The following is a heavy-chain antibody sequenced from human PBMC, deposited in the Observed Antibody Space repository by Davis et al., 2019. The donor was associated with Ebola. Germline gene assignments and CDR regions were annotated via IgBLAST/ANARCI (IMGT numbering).Heavy chain of an antibody. Sequence: GESLKISCAASGFTFSTYGMSWVRQAPGKGLEWVSSISSSSSYIYYADSVKGRFTISRDNAKNSLYLQMNSLRAEDTAVYYCARDLGRDGYKTTHLDYWGQGTLVTVSS. J-gene: IGHJ4*02. V-gene: IGHV3-21*01. CDR2: ISSSSSYI. CDR3: ARDLGRDGYKTTHLDY. CDR1: GFTFSTYG. D-gene: IGHD5-24*01.